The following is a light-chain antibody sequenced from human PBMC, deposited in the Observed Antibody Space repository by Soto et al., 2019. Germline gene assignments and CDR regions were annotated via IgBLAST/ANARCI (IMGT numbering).Light chain of an antibody. CDR1: QSVRSSY. CDR3: QQYGTSPLT. V-gene: IGKV3-20*01. J-gene: IGKJ4*01. CDR2: GAS. Sequence: EFVLTQSPGTLSLSPGERATLSCRASQSVRSSYLTWYQQKPGQAPRLLIYGASSRATGIPDRFSGSGSGTDFTLTISRLEPEDFAVYYCQQYGTSPLTFGGGTKVEIK.